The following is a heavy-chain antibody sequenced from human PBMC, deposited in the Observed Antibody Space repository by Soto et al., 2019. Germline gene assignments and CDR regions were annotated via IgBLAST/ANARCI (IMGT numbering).Heavy chain of an antibody. CDR1: GYIFTTYS. Sequence: QIQLVQSGSEVRMPGASVKVSCKASGYIFTTYSITWVRQAPGQGLEWMGWVSASNGKTNYAQKFEYRVTMTTDTSTNTADMELRSLRSDDTAVYYCAREAFGVQASWFDPCGQGTLVTVSS. CDR2: VSASNGKT. J-gene: IGHJ5*02. D-gene: IGHD3-10*01. CDR3: AREAFGVQASWFDP. V-gene: IGHV1-18*01.